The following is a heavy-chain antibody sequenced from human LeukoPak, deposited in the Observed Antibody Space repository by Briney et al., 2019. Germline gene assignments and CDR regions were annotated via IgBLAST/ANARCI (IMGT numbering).Heavy chain of an antibody. CDR3: ARGD. CDR1: GFTFSSYS. V-gene: IGHV3-48*01. J-gene: IGHJ4*02. Sequence: GGSLRLSCAASGFTFSSYSMKWVRQAPGKGLEWVSYISSSSSTIYYADSVKDRVTISRDNAKNSLYLQMNSLRAEDTAVYYGARGDLGQGTVVTVSS. CDR2: ISSSSSTI.